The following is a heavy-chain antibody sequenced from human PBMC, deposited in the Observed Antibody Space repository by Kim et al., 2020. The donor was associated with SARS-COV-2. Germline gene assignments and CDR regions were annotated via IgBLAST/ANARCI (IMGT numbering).Heavy chain of an antibody. J-gene: IGHJ4*02. D-gene: IGHD4-4*01. CDR3: ATTPSNTHGY. CDR1: GFTFSTSW. V-gene: IGHV3-7*03. CDR2: IKEDGSEN. Sequence: GGSLRLSCAASGFTFSTSWMNWVRQGPGKGLEWVATIKEDGSENYYVDSLRGRFTISRDNAKNLLYLQMNGLRAEDTAVYYCATTPSNTHGYWGQGTLVIVSS.